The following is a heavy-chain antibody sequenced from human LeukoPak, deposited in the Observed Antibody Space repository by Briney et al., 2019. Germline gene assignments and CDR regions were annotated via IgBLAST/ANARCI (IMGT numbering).Heavy chain of an antibody. J-gene: IGHJ6*03. Sequence: PSETLSLTCAVYGGSFSGYYWSWIRQPPGKGLEWIGEINHSGSTNYNPSLKSRVTISVDTSKNQFSLKLSSVTAADTAVYYCARGHKYIVVVEPASNYMDVWGKGTTVTVSS. CDR3: ARGHKYIVVVEPASNYMDV. D-gene: IGHD2-2*01. CDR1: GGSFSGYY. V-gene: IGHV4-34*01. CDR2: INHSGST.